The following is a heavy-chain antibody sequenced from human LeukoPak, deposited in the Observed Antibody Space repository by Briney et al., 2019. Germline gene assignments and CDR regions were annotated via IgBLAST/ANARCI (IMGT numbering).Heavy chain of an antibody. CDR1: GFTFSNYW. Sequence: GGSLRLSCAASGFTFSNYWMSWVRQAPDKGLEWVANIKQDASSLNYAGSVKGRFTISRDNAKKSLYLQMNSLRDEDTAEYYCAREKGASQYYFDYWGQGTLVTVSS. CDR3: AREKGASQYYFDY. D-gene: IGHD3-16*01. CDR2: IKQDASSL. J-gene: IGHJ4*02. V-gene: IGHV3-7*01.